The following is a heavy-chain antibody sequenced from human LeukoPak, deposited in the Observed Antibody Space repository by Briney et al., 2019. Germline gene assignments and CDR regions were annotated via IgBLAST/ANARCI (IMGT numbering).Heavy chain of an antibody. V-gene: IGHV4-59*01. CDR2: IYYSGST. D-gene: IGHD6-19*01. Sequence: KASETLSLTCTVSGGSISSYYWSWIRQPPGKGLEWIGYIYYSGSTNYNPSLKSRVTISVDTSKNQFSLKLSSVTAADTAVYYCARGSGWYYFDYWGQGTLVTVFS. CDR3: ARGSGWYYFDY. J-gene: IGHJ4*02. CDR1: GGSISSYY.